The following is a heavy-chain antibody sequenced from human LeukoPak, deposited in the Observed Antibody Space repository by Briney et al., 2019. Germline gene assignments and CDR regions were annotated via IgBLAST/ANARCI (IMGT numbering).Heavy chain of an antibody. V-gene: IGHV1-2*02. CDR2: INPNSGGT. CDR1: GYTFTGYY. CDR3: ARGYYSSGWGFDP. J-gene: IGHJ5*02. D-gene: IGHD6-19*01. Sequence: GASVKVSCKASGYTFTGYYMRWVRQAPGQGLEWMGWINPNSGGTNYAQKFQGRVTMTRDTSISTAYMELSRLRSDDTAVYYCARGYYSSGWGFDPWGQGTLVTVSS.